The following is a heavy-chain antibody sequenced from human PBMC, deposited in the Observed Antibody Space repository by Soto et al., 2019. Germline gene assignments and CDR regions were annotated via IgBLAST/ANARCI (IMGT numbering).Heavy chain of an antibody. CDR2: VDPTDTYS. J-gene: IGHJ6*02. CDR1: GYSFTNYW. D-gene: IGHD3-10*01. Sequence: EVQLVQSGAEVKKTGVALRISCKGSGYSFTNYWITWVRQMPGKGLEWLGRVDPTDTYSNYSPSFQGHVTISADKSISTASLQWSSLKASDTAMYYCARDSYYASGNYFTYSTYAMDVWGQGTTVTVSS. V-gene: IGHV5-10-1*03. CDR3: ARDSYYASGNYFTYSTYAMDV.